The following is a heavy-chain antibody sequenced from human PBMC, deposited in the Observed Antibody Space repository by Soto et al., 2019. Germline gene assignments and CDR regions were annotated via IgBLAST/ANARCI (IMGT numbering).Heavy chain of an antibody. Sequence: EVQLLESGGGLVQPGGSLRLSCAASGFTFSSYAMSWVRQAPGKGLEWVSAISGSGGSTYYANSVKGRFTISRDNSKNTLYLQMISMRVELMAVYYFASSHTLTTDDSFDLLCQGTTVTLSS. CDR2: ISGSGGST. CDR1: GFTFSSYA. J-gene: IGHJ3*01. CDR3: ASSHTLTTDDSFDL. V-gene: IGHV3-23*01. D-gene: IGHD4-17*01.